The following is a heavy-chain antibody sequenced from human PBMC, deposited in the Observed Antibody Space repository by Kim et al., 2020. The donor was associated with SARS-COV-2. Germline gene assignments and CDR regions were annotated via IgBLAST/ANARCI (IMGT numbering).Heavy chain of an antibody. D-gene: IGHD2-8*01. V-gene: IGHV3-7*03. CDR2: MKQDGGAK. CDR1: GFTLNNHW. Sequence: GGSLRLSCAASGFTLNNHWMTWVRQAPGKGLEWVATMKQDGGAKYYMDSVKGRFTISGDNAKNSLYLQMNTLRADDTAVYYCARQSHGAYLDDAFDIWGQGTRVTISS. J-gene: IGHJ3*02. CDR3: ARQSHGAYLDDAFDI.